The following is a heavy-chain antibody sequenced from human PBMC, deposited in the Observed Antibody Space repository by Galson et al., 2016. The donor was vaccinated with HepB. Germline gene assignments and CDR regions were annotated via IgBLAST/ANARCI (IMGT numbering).Heavy chain of an antibody. D-gene: IGHD5-24*01. CDR2: TYYRSKWNS. CDR1: GDSVSTNSVT. J-gene: IGHJ3*02. V-gene: IGHV6-1*01. CDR3: ARGRNNAFDI. Sequence: CAISGDSVSTNSVTWNWLRQSPSRGLEWLGRTYYRSKWNSDYVLSVKSRITINSDTSKNQFSLQLNSVTPEDTAVYYCARGRNNAFDIWGQGTMVTVSS.